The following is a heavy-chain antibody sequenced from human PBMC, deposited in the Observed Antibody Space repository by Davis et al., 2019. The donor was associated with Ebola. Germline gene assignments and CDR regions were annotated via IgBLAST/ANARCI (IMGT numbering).Heavy chain of an antibody. D-gene: IGHD3-16*01. CDR3: ARDRGHCSYDS. CDR1: GFTFDDYA. J-gene: IGHJ5*02. Sequence: PGGSLRLSCAASGFTFDDYAMHWVRQAPGKGLEWVSGISWNSGNIGYADSVKGRFTISRDNAKNSLYLQMNSLRAEDTAVYYCARDRGHCSYDSWGQGTLVTVSS. V-gene: IGHV3-9*01. CDR2: ISWNSGNI.